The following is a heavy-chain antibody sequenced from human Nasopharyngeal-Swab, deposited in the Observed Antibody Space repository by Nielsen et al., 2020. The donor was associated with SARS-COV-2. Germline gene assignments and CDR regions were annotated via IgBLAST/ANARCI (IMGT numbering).Heavy chain of an antibody. V-gene: IGHV4-4*02. J-gene: IGHJ4*02. D-gene: IGHD6-19*01. CDR1: GGPISSSNW. CDR3: AGYSSGWTFDY. Sequence: SETLSFTCAASGGPISSSNWWRWVRQPPGKGLEWIGEIYQSGSTNYNPSLKSRVTISVDKSKNQFSLKLSSVTAADTAVYYCAGYSSGWTFDYWGQGTLVTVSS. CDR2: IYQSGST.